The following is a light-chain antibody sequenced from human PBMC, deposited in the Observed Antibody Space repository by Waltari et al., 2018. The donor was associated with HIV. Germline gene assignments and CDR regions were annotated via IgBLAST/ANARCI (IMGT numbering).Light chain of an antibody. CDR2: SNY. Sequence: QSVLPQPPSTSGTPWQRVTISCSGSSSTIGSNAVHWYQQPPGTAPRLLIYSNYQRPSGVPDRFSGSKSGTSASLAISGLQSEDEADYYCAAWDDSLNGMVFGGGAKLTVL. V-gene: IGLV1-44*01. J-gene: IGLJ2*01. CDR3: AAWDDSLNGMV. CDR1: SSTIGSNA.